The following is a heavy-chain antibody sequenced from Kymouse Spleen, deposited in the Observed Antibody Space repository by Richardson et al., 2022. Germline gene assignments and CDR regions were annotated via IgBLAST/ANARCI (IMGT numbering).Heavy chain of an antibody. J-gene: IGHJ6*02. CDR2: IYYSGST. CDR1: GGSVSSGSYY. Sequence: QVQLQESGPGLVKPSETLSLTCTVSGGSVSSGSYYWSWIRQPPGKGLEWIGYIYYSGSTNYNPSLKSRVTISVDTSKNQFSLKLSSVTAADTAVYYCARGGLGSGSYYYYGMDVWGQGTTVTVSS. CDR3: ARGGLGSGSYYYYGMDV. V-gene: IGHV4-61*01. D-gene: IGHD3-10*01.